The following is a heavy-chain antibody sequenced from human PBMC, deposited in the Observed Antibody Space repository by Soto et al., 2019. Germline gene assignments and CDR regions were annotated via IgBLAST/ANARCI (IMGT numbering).Heavy chain of an antibody. V-gene: IGHV3-30*18. D-gene: IGHD6-19*01. CDR3: AKDPQAGGWYIFDAPGY. Sequence: PGGTLALAGAASGFSFSIYCMHGFRQAPGNRLEWVAVISYDGSNKYYADSVKGRFTISRDNSKNTLYLQMNSLRAEDTAVYYCAKDPQAGGWYIFDAPGYWGQGTLVTVSS. CDR1: GFSFSIYC. CDR2: ISYDGSNK. J-gene: IGHJ4*02.